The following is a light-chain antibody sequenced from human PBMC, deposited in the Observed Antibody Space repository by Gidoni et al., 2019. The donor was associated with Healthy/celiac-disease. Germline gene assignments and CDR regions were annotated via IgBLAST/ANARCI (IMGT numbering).Light chain of an antibody. Sequence: EIVMTQSPATLSVSPGERATLSCRASHSVSSNLARYQQKPGQAPRLLIYGASTRATGIPARFSGSGSGTEFTLTISSLQSEDFAVYYCQQYNNWPPYSFGQGTKLEIK. CDR1: HSVSSN. V-gene: IGKV3-15*01. J-gene: IGKJ2*03. CDR3: QQYNNWPPYS. CDR2: GAS.